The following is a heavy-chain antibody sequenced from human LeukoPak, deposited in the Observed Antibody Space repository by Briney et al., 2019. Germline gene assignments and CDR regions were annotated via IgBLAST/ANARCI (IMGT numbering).Heavy chain of an antibody. CDR1: GGSFSGYY. D-gene: IGHD3-10*01. V-gene: IGHV4-34*01. CDR2: INHSGST. Sequence: SETLSLTRAVYGGSFSGYYWSWIRQPPGKGLEWIGEINHSGSTNYNPSLKSRVTISVDTSKNQFSLKLSSVTAANTAVYYCARHVKSLESMVRGVLDYWGQGTLVTVSS. J-gene: IGHJ4*02. CDR3: ARHVKSLESMVRGVLDY.